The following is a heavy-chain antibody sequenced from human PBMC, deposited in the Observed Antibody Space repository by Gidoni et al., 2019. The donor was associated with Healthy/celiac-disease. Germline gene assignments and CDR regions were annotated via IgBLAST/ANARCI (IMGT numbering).Heavy chain of an antibody. CDR3: ARDPIGIRGLLSNPTRNYYYYGMDV. V-gene: IGHV3-30*01. J-gene: IGHJ6*02. Sequence: QVQLVESGGGVVQPGRSLRLSCAASGFTFSSYAMPWVRQAPGKGLEWVAVISYDGSNKYYADSVKGRFTISRDNSKNTLYLQMNSLRAEDTAVYYCARDPIGIRGLLSNPTRNYYYYGMDVWGQGTTVTVSS. CDR2: ISYDGSNK. D-gene: IGHD3-10*01. CDR1: GFTFSSYA.